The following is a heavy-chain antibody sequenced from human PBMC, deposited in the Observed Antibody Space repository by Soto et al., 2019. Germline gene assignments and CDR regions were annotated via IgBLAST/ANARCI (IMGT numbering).Heavy chain of an antibody. CDR2: ISYDGNNK. Sequence: QVQLVESGGGVVQPGRSLRLSCAASGFTFSNYAMYWVRQAPGKGLEWLAVISYDGNNKYYADSVKGRFTISRDNSKNTLYLQMNSLRAEDTAVYYCARAGCDGGTCYTLVGLRYGMDVWGQGTTVTVSS. J-gene: IGHJ6*02. D-gene: IGHD2-15*01. CDR1: GFTFSNYA. CDR3: ARAGCDGGTCYTLVGLRYGMDV. V-gene: IGHV3-30-3*01.